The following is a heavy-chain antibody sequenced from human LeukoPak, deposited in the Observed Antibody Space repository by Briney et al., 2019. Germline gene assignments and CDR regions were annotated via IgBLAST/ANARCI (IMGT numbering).Heavy chain of an antibody. J-gene: IGHJ4*02. V-gene: IGHV6-1*01. CDR2: TYYTPKWYN. CDR1: GDSVSSNSGA. Sequence: SQTLSRTCSVSGDSVSSNSGAWQWIRQCPSRGRGWLGRTYYTPKWYNDYAVSAKSRLTLHPAASKNQFSLQLKSVTPEDTAVYSCARIVGGDIDYWGQGTLVTVSS. CDR3: ARIVGGDIDY. D-gene: IGHD5-12*01.